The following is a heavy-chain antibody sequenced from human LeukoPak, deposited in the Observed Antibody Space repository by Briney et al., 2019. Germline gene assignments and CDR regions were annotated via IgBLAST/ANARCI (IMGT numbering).Heavy chain of an antibody. CDR3: ARVRGSSWYYYYYYMDV. D-gene: IGHD6-13*01. CDR1: GYTFTSYG. J-gene: IGHJ6*03. CDR2: IIPIFGTA. V-gene: IGHV1-69*13. Sequence: ASVKVSCKASGYTFTSYGISWVRQAPGQGLEWMGWIIPIFGTANYAQKFQGRVTITADESTSTAYMELSSLRSEDTAVYYCARVRGSSWYYYYYYMDVWGKGTTVTISS.